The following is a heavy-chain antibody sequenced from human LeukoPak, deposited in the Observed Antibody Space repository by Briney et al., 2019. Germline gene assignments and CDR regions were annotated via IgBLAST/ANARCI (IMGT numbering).Heavy chain of an antibody. J-gene: IGHJ4*02. CDR1: GFTFSDHY. V-gene: IGHV3-72*01. CDR2: TRNKANSYTT. CDR3: ARGLGFDY. Sequence: PGGSLRLSCAASGFTFSDHYMDWVRQAPGKGLEWVGRTRNKANSYTTEYAASVKGRFTISRDDSKNSLYLQMNRLKTEDTAVYYCARGLGFDYWGQGTLVTVSS.